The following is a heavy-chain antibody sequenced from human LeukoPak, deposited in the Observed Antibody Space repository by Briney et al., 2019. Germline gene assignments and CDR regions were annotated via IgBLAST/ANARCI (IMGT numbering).Heavy chain of an antibody. D-gene: IGHD3-10*01. CDR3: ARGRITMVRGAPLWFDP. CDR2: INHSGST. V-gene: IGHV4-34*01. CDR1: GGSFSGYY. J-gene: IGHJ5*02. Sequence: YPSETLSLTCAVYGGSFSGYYWNWIRQPPGKGLEWIGEINHSGSTNYNSSLKSRVTISVDTSKNQFSLKLSSVTAADMAVYYCARGRITMVRGAPLWFDPWGQGTLVTVSS.